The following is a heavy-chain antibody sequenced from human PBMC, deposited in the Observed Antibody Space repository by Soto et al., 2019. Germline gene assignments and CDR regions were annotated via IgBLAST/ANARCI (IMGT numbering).Heavy chain of an antibody. J-gene: IGHJ4*02. Sequence: ASVKVSCKASGYTFTSYGISWVRQAPGQGLEWMGWISAYNGNTNYAQKFQGWVTMTRDTSISAAYMELSRLRSDDTAVYYCVKSEGYSSGWYDYWGQGTPVTVSS. CDR3: VKSEGYSSGWYDY. CDR2: ISAYNGNT. D-gene: IGHD6-19*01. CDR1: GYTFTSYG. V-gene: IGHV1-18*01.